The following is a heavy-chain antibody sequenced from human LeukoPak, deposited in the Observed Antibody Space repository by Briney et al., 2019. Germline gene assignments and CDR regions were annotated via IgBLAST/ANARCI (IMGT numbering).Heavy chain of an antibody. CDR1: GYTLTELS. CDR3: ATSKGIPYYASGENWFDP. Sequence: ASVKVSCKVSGYTLTELSMHWVRQAPGKGLEWMGGFDPEDGERIYAQKFQGRVTMTEDTSTDTAYMELRSLRSEDTAVYYCATSKGIPYYASGENWFDPWGQGTLVIVSS. V-gene: IGHV1-24*01. D-gene: IGHD3-10*01. J-gene: IGHJ5*02. CDR2: FDPEDGER.